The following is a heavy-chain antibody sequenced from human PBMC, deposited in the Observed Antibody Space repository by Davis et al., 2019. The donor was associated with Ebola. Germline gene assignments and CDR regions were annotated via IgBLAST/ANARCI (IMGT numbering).Heavy chain of an antibody. D-gene: IGHD2-2*01. V-gene: IGHV1-46*01. CDR3: ATDLSRGDCTGASCYGGNYYYRMDV. CDR1: GYTFTSYY. J-gene: IGHJ6*02. Sequence: ASVKVSCKASGYTFTSYYMHWVRQAPGQGLEWMGIINPSGGSTSYAQKFQGRVTMTRDTSTSTVYMELTSLRPDDTAVYYCATDLSRGDCTGASCYGGNYYYRMDVWGQGTSVTVSS. CDR2: INPSGGST.